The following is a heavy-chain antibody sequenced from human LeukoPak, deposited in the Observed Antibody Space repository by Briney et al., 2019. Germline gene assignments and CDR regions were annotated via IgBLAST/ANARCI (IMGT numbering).Heavy chain of an antibody. CDR3: AKVNSGSYLFYFDY. V-gene: IGHV3-23*01. J-gene: IGHJ4*02. CDR1: GFTFSSYA. D-gene: IGHD1-26*01. Sequence: GGSLRLSCAASGFTFSSYAMSWVRQAPGKGLEWVSAISGSGGSTFYADSVKGRFTTSRDYSKNTLYLQMNSLRAEDTALYYCAKVNSGSYLFYFDYWGQGTLATVSS. CDR2: ISGSGGST.